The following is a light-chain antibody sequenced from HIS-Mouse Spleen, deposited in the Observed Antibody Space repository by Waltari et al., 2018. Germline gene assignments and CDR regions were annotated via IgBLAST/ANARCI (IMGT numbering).Light chain of an antibody. CDR1: KLGDKY. V-gene: IGLV3-1*01. CDR3: QAWDSSTYV. CDR2: QDS. J-gene: IGLJ1*01. Sequence: SYELTQPPSVSVSPGQTASITCPGDKLGDKYACWYQQEPGQAPVLVIYQDSKRPSGIPERVSGSNTGNTATMTISGTQAMDEADYYCQAWDSSTYVFGTGTKVTVL.